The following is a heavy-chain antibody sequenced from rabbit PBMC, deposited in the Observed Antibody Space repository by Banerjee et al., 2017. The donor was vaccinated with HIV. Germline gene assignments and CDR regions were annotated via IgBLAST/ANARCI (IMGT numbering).Heavy chain of an antibody. V-gene: IGHV1S40*01. J-gene: IGHJ4*01. CDR2: IYTGSSGST. Sequence: QSLEESGGDLVKPGASLTLTCTASGFSFSSSYWICWVRQAPGKGLELIACIYTGSSGSTYYATWAKGRFTITRSTSLNTVTLQLNSLTAADTATYFCARGTSSSGYYCNLWGQGTLVTVS. CDR1: GFSFSSSYW. CDR3: ARGTSSSGYYCNL. D-gene: IGHD1-1*01.